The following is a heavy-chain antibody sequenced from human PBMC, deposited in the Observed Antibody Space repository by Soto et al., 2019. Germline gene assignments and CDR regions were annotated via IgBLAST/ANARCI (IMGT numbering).Heavy chain of an antibody. V-gene: IGHV4-59*08. CDR2: IYYSGST. CDR3: ARHWGFWADF. D-gene: IGHD3-16*01. Sequence: QVQLQESGPGLVKPSETLSLTCTVSGSSMRSYYWSWIRQPPGKGLEWIGYIYYSGSTNYNPSLKSRVTISVDTSKNLFSLKLSSVTAADTAVYYCARHWGFWADFWGQGTLVTVSS. J-gene: IGHJ4*02. CDR1: GSSMRSYY.